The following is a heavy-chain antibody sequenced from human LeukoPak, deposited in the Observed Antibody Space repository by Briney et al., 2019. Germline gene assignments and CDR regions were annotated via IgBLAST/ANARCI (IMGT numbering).Heavy chain of an antibody. CDR2: IYTSGST. J-gene: IGHJ3*02. CDR3: ARDGYNYRAFDI. V-gene: IGHV4-61*02. CDR1: GGSISSGSYY. Sequence: PSETLSLTCTVSGGSISSGSYYWSWIRQPAGKGLEWIGRIYTSGSTNYNPSLKSRVTISVDTSKNQFSLKLSSVTAADTAVYYCARDGYNYRAFDIWGQGTMATVSS. D-gene: IGHD5-24*01.